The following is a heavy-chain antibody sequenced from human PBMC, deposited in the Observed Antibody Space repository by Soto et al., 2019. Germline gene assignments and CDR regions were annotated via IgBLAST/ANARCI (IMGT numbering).Heavy chain of an antibody. V-gene: IGHV1-69*04. Sequence: SVKVSCKASGGTFSSYTISWVRQAPGQGIEWMGRIIPILGIANYAQKFQGRVTITADKSTSTAYMELSSLRSEDTAVYYCARDRYYYDSSGYYGSYCFDYWGQGTLVTVSS. D-gene: IGHD3-22*01. CDR1: GGTFSSYT. CDR2: IIPILGIA. J-gene: IGHJ4*02. CDR3: ARDRYYYDSSGYYGSYCFDY.